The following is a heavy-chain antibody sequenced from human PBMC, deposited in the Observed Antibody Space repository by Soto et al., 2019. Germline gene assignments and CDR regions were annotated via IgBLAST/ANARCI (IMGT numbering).Heavy chain of an antibody. V-gene: IGHV3-23*01. CDR1: GFAFNSST. CDR2: ISGSGGST. Sequence: PGGSLRLSCAGSGFAFNSSTMNWVRQAPGKGLEWVSAISGSGGSTYYADSVKGRFTISRDNSKNTLYLQMNSLRAEDTAVYYCAATLGEYYYDSSGYYQIRSPWFDPWGQGTLVTVSS. D-gene: IGHD3-22*01. J-gene: IGHJ5*02. CDR3: AATLGEYYYDSSGYYQIRSPWFDP.